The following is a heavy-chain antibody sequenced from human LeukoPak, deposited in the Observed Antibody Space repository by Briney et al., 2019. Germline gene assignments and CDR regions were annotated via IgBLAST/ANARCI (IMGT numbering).Heavy chain of an antibody. V-gene: IGHV3-48*03. CDR1: GFTFSSYE. CDR2: ISSSGSTI. J-gene: IGHJ6*03. CDR3: ARDSVGATYVYYYYYMDV. Sequence: PGGSLRLSCAASGFTFSSYEMNWVRQAPGKGLEWVSYISSSGSTIYYADSVKGRFTISRDNAKNSLYLQMNSLRAEDTAVYYCARDSVGATYVYYYYYMDVWGKGTTVTISS. D-gene: IGHD1-26*01.